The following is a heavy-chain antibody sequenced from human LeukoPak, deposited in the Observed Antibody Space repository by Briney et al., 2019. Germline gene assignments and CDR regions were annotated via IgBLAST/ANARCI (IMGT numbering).Heavy chain of an antibody. Sequence: PGGSLRLSCAASGFTFRTYSMNWVRQAPGKGLEWVSYISSGSGTIYYADSVKGRFTISRDNAKNSLYLHMSRLRDEDTAVYHCASRNYYGSGPDYWGQGTLVTVSS. J-gene: IGHJ4*02. V-gene: IGHV3-48*02. CDR1: GFTFRTYS. CDR3: ASRNYYGSGPDY. CDR2: ISSGSGTI. D-gene: IGHD3-10*01.